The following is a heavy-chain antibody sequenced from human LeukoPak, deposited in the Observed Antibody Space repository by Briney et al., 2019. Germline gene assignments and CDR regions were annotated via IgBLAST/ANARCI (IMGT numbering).Heavy chain of an antibody. J-gene: IGHJ6*03. CDR3: ARAIRYYYYYYMDV. Sequence: SETLSLTCAVYGGSFSGYYWSWIRQPPGKGLEWIGEINHSGSTNYNPSLKSRVTISVDTSKNQFSLKLSSVTAADTAVYYCARAIRYYYYYYMDVWGKGTTVTVSS. V-gene: IGHV4-34*01. D-gene: IGHD3-3*02. CDR2: INHSGST. CDR1: GGSFSGYY.